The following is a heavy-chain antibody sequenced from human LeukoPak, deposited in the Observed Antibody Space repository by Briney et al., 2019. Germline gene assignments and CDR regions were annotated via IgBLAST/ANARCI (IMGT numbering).Heavy chain of an antibody. V-gene: IGHV3-23*01. Sequence: AGSLTLSCAASGVTFSSYAMNWVRQAPGKGLEWVGAISGSGSSTYYAYSVKRRFTIFRDNSKTSLYLHMNSVRAEATDVYYGAKVYKSSSSWSYSYYWGQGTLVTVSS. CDR3: AKVYKSSSSWSYSYY. J-gene: IGHJ4*02. D-gene: IGHD6-13*01. CDR2: ISGSGSST. CDR1: GVTFSSYA.